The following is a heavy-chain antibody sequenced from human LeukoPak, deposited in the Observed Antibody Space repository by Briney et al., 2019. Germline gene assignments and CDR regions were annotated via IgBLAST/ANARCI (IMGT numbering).Heavy chain of an antibody. D-gene: IGHD5-18*01. CDR1: GFTFSSYEM. J-gene: IGHJ4*02. V-gene: IGHV4-4*02. CDR3: ARAGQDTAMVN. CDR2: IYHSGST. Sequence: GSLRLSCAASGFTFSSYEMNWVRQPPGKGLEWIGEIYHSGSTNYNPSLKSRVTISVDKSKNQFSPKLSSVTAADTAVYYCARAGQDTAMVNWGQGTLVTVSS.